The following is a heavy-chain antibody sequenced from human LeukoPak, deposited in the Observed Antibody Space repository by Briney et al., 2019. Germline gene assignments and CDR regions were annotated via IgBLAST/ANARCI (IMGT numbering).Heavy chain of an antibody. V-gene: IGHV3-21*01. CDR3: AGEYYGDSVG. Sequence: PGGSLRLSCAASGFTFSTYSMNWVRQAPGKGLEWVSSISSTSSYIYYADSVKGRFTISRDNAENSLYLQMNSLRAEDTAVYYCAGEYYGDSVGWGQGTLVTVSS. D-gene: IGHD4-17*01. J-gene: IGHJ4*02. CDR2: ISSTSSYI. CDR1: GFTFSTYS.